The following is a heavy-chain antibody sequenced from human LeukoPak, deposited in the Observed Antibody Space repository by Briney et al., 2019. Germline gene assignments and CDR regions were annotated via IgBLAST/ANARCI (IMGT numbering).Heavy chain of an antibody. J-gene: IGHJ6*03. V-gene: IGHV4-59*01. CDR3: ARVPRSYYYYYYMDV. Sequence: SETLSLTCNVSGGSINGYHWSWIRQPPGKGLEWLGYIYYSGSSNHNPSLKSRVTISADTSKNQFSLKLSSVTAADTAVYYCARVPRSYYYYYYMDVWGKGTTVTVSS. CDR1: GGSINGYH. CDR2: IYYSGSS.